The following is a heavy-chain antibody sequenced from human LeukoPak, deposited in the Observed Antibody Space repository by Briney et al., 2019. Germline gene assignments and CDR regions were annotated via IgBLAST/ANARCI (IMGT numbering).Heavy chain of an antibody. V-gene: IGHV4-61*02. Sequence: SQTLSLTCTVSGGSISSGSYYWSWIRQPAGKGLEWIGRIYTSGSTNYNPSLKSRVTISVDTSKNQFSLKLSSVTATDTAVYYCASEGYYYDSSVFDYWGQGTLVTVSS. CDR3: ASEGYYYDSSVFDY. J-gene: IGHJ4*02. CDR1: GGSISSGSYY. D-gene: IGHD3-22*01. CDR2: IYTSGST.